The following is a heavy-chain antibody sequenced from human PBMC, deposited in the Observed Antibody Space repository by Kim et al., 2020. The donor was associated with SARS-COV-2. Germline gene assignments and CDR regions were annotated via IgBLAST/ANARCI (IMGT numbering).Heavy chain of an antibody. V-gene: IGHV5-10-1*01. CDR1: GYSFTSYW. CDR3: ARHKPYYYDSSGYYYVSYGMDV. Sequence: GESLKISCKGSGYSFTSYWISWVRQMPGKGLEWMGRIDPSGSYTNYSPSFQGHVTISADKSISTAYLQWSSLKASDTAMYYCARHKPYYYDSSGYYYVSYGMDVWGQGTTVTVSS. CDR2: IDPSGSYT. D-gene: IGHD3-22*01. J-gene: IGHJ6*02.